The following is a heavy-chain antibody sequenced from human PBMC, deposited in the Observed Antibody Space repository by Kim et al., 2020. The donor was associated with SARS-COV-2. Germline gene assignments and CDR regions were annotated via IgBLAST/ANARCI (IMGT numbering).Heavy chain of an antibody. V-gene: IGHV1-69*01. J-gene: IGHJ6*02. CDR3: ARVFTISSYGMDV. Sequence: YAQKFQGRVTITADESTSTAYMELSSLRSEDTAVYYCARVFTISSYGMDVWGQGTTVTVSS. D-gene: IGHD3-3*01.